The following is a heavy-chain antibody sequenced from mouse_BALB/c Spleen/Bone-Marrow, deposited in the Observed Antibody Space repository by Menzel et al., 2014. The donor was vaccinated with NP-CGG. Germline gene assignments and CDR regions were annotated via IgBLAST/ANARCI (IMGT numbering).Heavy chain of an antibody. V-gene: IGHV1-4*01. CDR3: APYDGYYNWYFDV. CDR1: GYTFTSYT. D-gene: IGHD2-3*01. CDR2: IDPSSGYS. J-gene: IGHJ1*01. Sequence: QVQLKQSGAELAIPGASVKMSCKASGYTFTSYTMHWIKQRPGQGLEWIGYIDPSSGYSNYNQKFKDKATLTADISSSTAYMQLSSLTSEDSAVYYCAPYDGYYNWYFDVWGAGTTVTVSS.